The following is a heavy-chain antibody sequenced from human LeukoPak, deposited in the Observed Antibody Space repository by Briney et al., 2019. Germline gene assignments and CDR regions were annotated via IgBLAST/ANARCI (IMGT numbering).Heavy chain of an antibody. CDR2: ISSNYTYI. CDR1: GFTFSSYG. Sequence: GGSLRLSCAASGFTFSSYGMHWVRQAPGKGLQWVSSISSNYTYIYNADSLKGRFTISRDNAENSLFLQMNSLRDEDSAVYYCVRDHTFDYWGQGTLVTVSS. CDR3: VRDHTFDY. J-gene: IGHJ4*02. V-gene: IGHV3-21*01.